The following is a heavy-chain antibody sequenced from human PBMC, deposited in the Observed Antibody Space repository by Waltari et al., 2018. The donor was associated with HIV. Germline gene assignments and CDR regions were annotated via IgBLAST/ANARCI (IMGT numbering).Heavy chain of an antibody. CDR1: GGSISSYY. J-gene: IGHJ4*02. CDR2: IYYSGST. CDR3: ARANYDSSGYYYLNYFDY. D-gene: IGHD3-22*01. V-gene: IGHV4-59*01. Sequence: QVQLQESGPGLVKPSETLSLTCSVSGGSISSYYWSWIRQHPGKGLEWIGYIYYSGSTHYIPSLKSRVTRSVDTAKNQFSLKLSSVTAADTAVYYCARANYDSSGYYYLNYFDYWGQGTLVTVSS.